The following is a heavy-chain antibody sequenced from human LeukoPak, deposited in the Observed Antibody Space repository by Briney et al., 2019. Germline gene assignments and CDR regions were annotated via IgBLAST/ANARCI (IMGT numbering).Heavy chain of an antibody. CDR3: ARDWTRGVAVAGTSGGADY. V-gene: IGHV1-46*01. D-gene: IGHD6-19*01. CDR2: INPSGGST. J-gene: IGHJ4*02. Sequence: GASVKVSCKPSGYTFTSYYMHCVPQAAGQGLEWMGIINPSGGSTSYAQKCQGRVTITRDTSTSTVYMELSSLRSEDTAVYYCARDWTRGVAVAGTSGGADYWGQGTLVTVSS. CDR1: GYTFTSYY.